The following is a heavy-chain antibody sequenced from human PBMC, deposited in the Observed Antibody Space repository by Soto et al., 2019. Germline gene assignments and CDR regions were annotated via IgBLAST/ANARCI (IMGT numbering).Heavy chain of an antibody. Sequence: QVQLQESGPTLVKPSETLSLTCTVSGGSIRSYCWTWIRQPPGEGLEWIGCICNSGTTNYNPSLKSPVAISIDTQEDQFPLQLSSLTLADTALYYRAGRGSKIVATRRLMDVLGKGTTVTVSS. J-gene: IGHJ6*03. CDR3: AGRGSKIVATRRLMDV. CDR1: GGSIRSYC. V-gene: IGHV4-59*03. D-gene: IGHD3-22*01. CDR2: ICNSGTT.